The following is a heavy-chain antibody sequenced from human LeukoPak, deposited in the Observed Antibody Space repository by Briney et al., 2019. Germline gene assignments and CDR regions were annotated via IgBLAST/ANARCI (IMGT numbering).Heavy chain of an antibody. J-gene: IGHJ5*02. CDR3: ARDLVAAKPSNWFDP. D-gene: IGHD2-15*01. CDR1: GYAFSGYY. Sequence: ASVRLYCKASGYAFSGYYMPWVRHDPGQGLELFGRINPNSGGTNYAQKFQGRVTMTRDTSISTAYMELSRLRSDDTAVYYCARDLVAAKPSNWFDPWGQGTLVTVSS. CDR2: INPNSGGT. V-gene: IGHV1-2*06.